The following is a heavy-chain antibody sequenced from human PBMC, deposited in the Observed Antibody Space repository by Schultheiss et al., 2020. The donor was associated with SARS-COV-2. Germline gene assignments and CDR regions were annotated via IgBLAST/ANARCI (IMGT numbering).Heavy chain of an antibody. Sequence: GESLKISCAASGFTVSSNYMSWVRQAPGKGLEWVSAISGSGGSTYYADSVKGRFTISRDNSKNTLYLQMNSLRAEDTAVYYCAKAKGSPFAWGQGTLVTVSS. J-gene: IGHJ5*02. CDR1: GFTVSSNY. V-gene: IGHV3-23*01. CDR3: AKAKGSPFA. CDR2: ISGSGGST.